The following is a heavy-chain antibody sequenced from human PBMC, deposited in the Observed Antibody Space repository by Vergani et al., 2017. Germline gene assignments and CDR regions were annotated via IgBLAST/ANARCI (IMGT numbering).Heavy chain of an antibody. V-gene: IGHV3-30-3*01. Sequence: QVQLVESGGGVVQPGRSLRLSCAASGFTFSSYAMHWVRQAPGKGLEWVAVISYDGSNKYYADSVKGRFTISSDNAKNTLYLQMNSLRAEDTAVYYCARDSDYDLYYYYYMDVWGKGTTVTVSS. CDR1: GFTFSSYA. D-gene: IGHD3-22*01. J-gene: IGHJ6*03. CDR3: ARDSDYDLYYYYYMDV. CDR2: ISYDGSNK.